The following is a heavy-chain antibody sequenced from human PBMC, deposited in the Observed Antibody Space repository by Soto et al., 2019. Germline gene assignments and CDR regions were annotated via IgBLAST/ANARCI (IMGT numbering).Heavy chain of an antibody. J-gene: IGHJ5*02. V-gene: IGHV2-5*01. CDR1: GFSLSTSGVG. Sequence: SGPTLVNPTQTLTLTCTFSGFSLSTSGVGVGWIRQPPGKALEWLALIYWNDDKRYSPSLKSRLTITKDTSKNQVVLTMTNMDPVDTATYYXAHDLNYDFWSPPGFDPWGQGTLVTVSS. CDR2: IYWNDDK. D-gene: IGHD3-3*01. CDR3: AHDLNYDFWSPPGFDP.